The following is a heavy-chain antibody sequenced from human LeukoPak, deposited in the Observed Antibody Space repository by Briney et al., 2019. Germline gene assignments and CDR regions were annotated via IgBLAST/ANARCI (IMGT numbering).Heavy chain of an antibody. V-gene: IGHV4-34*01. Sequence: SAPLSPPFAVYGGSFSCYYWSWVRPPPGKGVGWVGGINHSGSTNYNPSLKSRVTISVDTSKNQFSLKLSSVTAADTAVYYCARHGVDYYDRSNDAFDIWGQGTMVTVSS. CDR3: ARHGVDYYDRSNDAFDI. CDR2: INHSGST. J-gene: IGHJ3*02. D-gene: IGHD3-22*01. CDR1: GGSFSCYY.